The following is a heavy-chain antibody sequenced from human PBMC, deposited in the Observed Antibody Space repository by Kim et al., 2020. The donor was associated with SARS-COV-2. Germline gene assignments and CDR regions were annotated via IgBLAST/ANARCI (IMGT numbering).Heavy chain of an antibody. CDR2: ISYDGSNK. V-gene: IGHV3-30*04. CDR1: GFTFSSYA. D-gene: IGHD3-9*01. CDR3: ARDRPLLRYFDWSYYYGMDV. Sequence: GGSLRLSCAASGFTFSSYAMHWVRQAPGKGLEWVAVISYDGSNKYYVDSVKGRFTISRDNSKNTLYLQMNSLRAEDTAVYYCARDRPLLRYFDWSYYYGMDVWGRGTTVTVSS. J-gene: IGHJ6*02.